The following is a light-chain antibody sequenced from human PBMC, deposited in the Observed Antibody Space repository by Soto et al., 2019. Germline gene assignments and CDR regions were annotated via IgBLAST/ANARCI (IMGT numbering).Light chain of an antibody. CDR3: QHFGTSPPYT. Sequence: DIQMTQSPSSLSASVGDRVTITCRASQSISRFLNWYQHKPGKAPELLMFAASNLESGVPSRFSGSGSGTEFTLTISRLEPEDFVVYCCQHFGTSPPYTFGQGTKLEI. V-gene: IGKV1-39*01. CDR1: QSISRF. CDR2: AAS. J-gene: IGKJ2*01.